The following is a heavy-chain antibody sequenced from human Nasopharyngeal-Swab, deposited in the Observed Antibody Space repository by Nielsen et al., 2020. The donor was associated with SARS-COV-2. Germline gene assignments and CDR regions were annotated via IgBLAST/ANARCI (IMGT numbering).Heavy chain of an antibody. CDR2: IYYSGST. Sequence: SETLSLTCTVSGGSISSSSYYWGWIRKPPGRGLVWIGRIYYSGSTYYNPSLKSRVTISVDTSKNQFSLKLSSVTAADTAVYYCARRILGYPFDYWGQGTLVTVSS. J-gene: IGHJ4*02. D-gene: IGHD3-16*01. CDR3: ARRILGYPFDY. CDR1: GGSISSSSYY. V-gene: IGHV4-39*01.